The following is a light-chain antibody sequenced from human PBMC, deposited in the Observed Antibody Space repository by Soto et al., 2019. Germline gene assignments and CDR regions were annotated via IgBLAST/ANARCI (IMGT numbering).Light chain of an antibody. Sequence: EVVMTQSPATVSVSPGEGVTLSCRASQTISNDLAWYQQKPGQAPRLLIYGASTRATGVPARFSGDGSGTEFTLPISSLQSEDFAFYYCQQNNKWPPVTFGGGTKVEIK. CDR1: QTISND. J-gene: IGKJ4*01. CDR3: QQNNKWPPVT. V-gene: IGKV3-15*01. CDR2: GAS.